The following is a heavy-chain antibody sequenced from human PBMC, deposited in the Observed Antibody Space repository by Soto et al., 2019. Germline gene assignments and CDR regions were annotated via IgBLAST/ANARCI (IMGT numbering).Heavy chain of an antibody. CDR2: MNPNSGNT. CDR3: ARSVSTYDFWSGPVYYFDY. CDR1: GYTFTSYD. V-gene: IGHV1-8*01. J-gene: IGHJ4*02. D-gene: IGHD3-3*01. Sequence: ASVKVSCKASGYTFTSYDINWVRHATGQGLEWMGWMNPNSGNTGYAQKFQGRVTMTRNTSISTAYMELSSLRSEDTAVYYCARSVSTYDFWSGPVYYFDYWGQGTLVTVSS.